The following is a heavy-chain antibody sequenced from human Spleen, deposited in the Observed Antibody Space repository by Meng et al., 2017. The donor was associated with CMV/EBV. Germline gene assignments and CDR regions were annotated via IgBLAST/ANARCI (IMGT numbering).Heavy chain of an antibody. CDR2: IIPILGIA. Sequence: SVKVSCKASGYTFTGYYMHWVRQAPGQGLEWMGGIIPILGIANYAQKFQGRVTITADKSTSTAYMELSSLRSEDTAVYYCARDYDSSGYYYDDYYYYGMDVWGQGTTVTVSS. V-gene: IGHV1-69*10. D-gene: IGHD3-22*01. CDR1: GYTFTGYY. J-gene: IGHJ6*02. CDR3: ARDYDSSGYYYDDYYYYGMDV.